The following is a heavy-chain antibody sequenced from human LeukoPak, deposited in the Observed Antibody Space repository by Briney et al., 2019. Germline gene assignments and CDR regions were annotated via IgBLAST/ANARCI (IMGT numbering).Heavy chain of an antibody. CDR2: IEKKDKRYATAT. Sequence: GGSLKLLCAASGFTFSGSAVHWVRHSSGGGREWVGYIEKKDKRYATATAYAASVKGRFTISRDDSIDTAYLQMKSLKAEDTALYYCTRDSGTYNWFDPWGQGTLVTVSS. CDR3: TRDSGTYNWFDP. J-gene: IGHJ5*02. D-gene: IGHD1-26*01. V-gene: IGHV3-73*01. CDR1: GFTFSGSA.